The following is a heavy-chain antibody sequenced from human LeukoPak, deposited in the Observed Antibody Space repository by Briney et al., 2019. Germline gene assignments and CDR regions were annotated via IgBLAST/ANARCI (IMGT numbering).Heavy chain of an antibody. J-gene: IGHJ4*02. Sequence: GGSLRLSCAASGFTFSSYSMNWVRQAPGKGLEWVSSISSSSSYIYYADPVKGRFTISRDNAKNSLYLQMNSLRAEDTAVYYCARIDGYNYDLDVFEVYYFDYWGQGTLVTVSS. D-gene: IGHD5-24*01. CDR2: ISSSSSYI. CDR1: GFTFSSYS. V-gene: IGHV3-21*01. CDR3: ARIDGYNYDLDVFEVYYFDY.